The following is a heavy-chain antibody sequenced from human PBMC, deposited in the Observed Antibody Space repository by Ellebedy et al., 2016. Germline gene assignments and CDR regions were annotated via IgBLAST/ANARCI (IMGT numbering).Heavy chain of an antibody. J-gene: IGHJ4*02. Sequence: GGSLRLSCVASGFTFSSYWIHWVRQAPGKGLEWVADIKPDGSVTYYVDYVRGRLTISRDKARSSVYLQFNSLRVEDTAVYHCARDLTASGTLDYWGRGTLVTVSS. CDR1: GFTFSSYW. D-gene: IGHD3-9*01. CDR3: ARDLTASGTLDY. CDR2: IKPDGSVT. V-gene: IGHV3-7*03.